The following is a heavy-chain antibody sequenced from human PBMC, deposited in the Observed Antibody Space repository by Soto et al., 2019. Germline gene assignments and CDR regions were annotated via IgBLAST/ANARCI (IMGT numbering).Heavy chain of an antibody. V-gene: IGHV4-31*03. J-gene: IGHJ6*03. D-gene: IGHD6-19*01. Sequence: SETLSLTCTVSGGSLSSGGYYWSWIRQHPGKGLEWIGYIYYSGSTYYNPSLKSRVTISVDTSKNQFSLKLSSVTAADTAVYYCARDRGAVAGTHYYYHYMDVWRKGTTVPVSS. CDR2: IYYSGST. CDR1: GGSLSSGGYY. CDR3: ARDRGAVAGTHYYYHYMDV.